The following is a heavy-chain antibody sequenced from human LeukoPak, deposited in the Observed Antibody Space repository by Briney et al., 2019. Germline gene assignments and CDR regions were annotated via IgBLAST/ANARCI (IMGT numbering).Heavy chain of an antibody. CDR3: VREIPHYGIDY. D-gene: IGHD3-10*01. V-gene: IGHV4-4*07. CDR2: TFDSGST. J-gene: IGHJ4*02. CDR1: GGSISGYL. Sequence: SEILSLTCTVSGGSISGYLWSWIRQPAGKGLEWVGRTFDSGSTSYNPSPESRVTMSVDTPKNQFSLRLSSVTAADTAVYFCVREIPHYGIDYWGQGTLVTVSS.